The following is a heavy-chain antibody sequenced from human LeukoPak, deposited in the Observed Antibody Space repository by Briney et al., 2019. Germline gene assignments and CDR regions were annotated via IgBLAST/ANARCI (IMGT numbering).Heavy chain of an antibody. CDR2: IKQDGSEK. Sequence: GGSLRLSCAASGFTFSSYWMSWVRQAPGKGLEWVANIKQDGSEKYYVDSVKGRFTISRDNAKNSLYLQMNSLRAEDTAVYYRARRFGGYDNYYYYYGMDVWGQGTTVTVSS. D-gene: IGHD5-12*01. CDR1: GFTFSSYW. V-gene: IGHV3-7*01. J-gene: IGHJ6*02. CDR3: ARRFGGYDNYYYYYGMDV.